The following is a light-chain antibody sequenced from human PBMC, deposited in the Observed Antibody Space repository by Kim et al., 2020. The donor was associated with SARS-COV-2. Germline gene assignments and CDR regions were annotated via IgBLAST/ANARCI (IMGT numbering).Light chain of an antibody. J-gene: IGKJ1*01. CDR1: QSISNW. Sequence: DIQMTQSPSTLSASVGDRVTITCRASQSISNWLAWYQQKPGKAPNLLIYSASNLQSGVPSRFSGSGSGTEFTLTISSLQPDDFATYYCKKYNTNPGTFAQGTKVDIK. CDR2: SAS. V-gene: IGKV1-5*01. CDR3: KKYNTNPGT.